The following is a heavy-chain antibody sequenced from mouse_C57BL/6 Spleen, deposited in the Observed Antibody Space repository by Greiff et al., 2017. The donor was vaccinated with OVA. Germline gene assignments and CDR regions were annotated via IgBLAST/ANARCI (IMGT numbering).Heavy chain of an antibody. D-gene: IGHD2-2*01. V-gene: IGHV1-26*01. CDR1: GYTFTDYY. Sequence: VQLQQSGPELVKPGASVKISCKASGYTFTDYYMNWVKQSHGKSLEWIGDINPNNGGTSYNQKFKGKATLTVDKSSSTAYMELRSLTSEDSAVYYCAGDGYDGFWFAYWGQGTLVTVSA. CDR2: INPNNGGT. CDR3: AGDGYDGFWFAY. J-gene: IGHJ3*01.